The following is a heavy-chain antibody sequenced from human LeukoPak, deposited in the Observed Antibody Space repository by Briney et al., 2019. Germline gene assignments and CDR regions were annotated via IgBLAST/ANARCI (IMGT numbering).Heavy chain of an antibody. Sequence: GASVKVSCKGSGYTFTRYGISWVRQAPGQGLEWMGWINTYNGNTDYAQKLQGRVTMTTDTSTSTAYMELRSLRSDDTALYYCATNYYDSSGYYSIDYWGQGTLVTVSS. D-gene: IGHD3-22*01. CDR2: INTYNGNT. J-gene: IGHJ4*02. CDR3: ATNYYDSSGYYSIDY. V-gene: IGHV1-18*01. CDR1: GYTFTRYG.